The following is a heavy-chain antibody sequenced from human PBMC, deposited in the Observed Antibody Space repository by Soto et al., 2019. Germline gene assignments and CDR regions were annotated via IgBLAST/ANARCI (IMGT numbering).Heavy chain of an antibody. CDR3: ARDQRDFWSGPRLSYYYYGKYV. V-gene: IGHV4-31*03. D-gene: IGHD3-3*01. CDR2: IYYSGST. CDR1: GGSISSGGYY. Sequence: SETLSLTCTVSGGSISSGGYYWSWIRQHPGKGLEWIGYIYYSGSTYYNPSLKSRVTISVDTTKNQFSLKLSSVTAADTAVYYCARDQRDFWSGPRLSYYYYGKYVWRQGTTVT. J-gene: IGHJ6*02.